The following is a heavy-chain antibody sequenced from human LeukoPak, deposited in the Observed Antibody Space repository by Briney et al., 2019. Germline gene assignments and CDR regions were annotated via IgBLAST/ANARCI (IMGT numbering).Heavy chain of an antibody. CDR3: ALAPNSNWFDS. J-gene: IGHJ5*01. V-gene: IGHV4-59*08. CDR2: IHYSGSS. CDR1: GDSISNFY. Sequence: SETLSLTCSVSGDSISNFYWNWIRQPPGRGLEWIGNIHYSGSSNYNPSLKSRVTISIDTSRKQFFLKLSSVTAADTAVYYCALAPNSNWFDSWGQGTLVTVSS. D-gene: IGHD2-8*01.